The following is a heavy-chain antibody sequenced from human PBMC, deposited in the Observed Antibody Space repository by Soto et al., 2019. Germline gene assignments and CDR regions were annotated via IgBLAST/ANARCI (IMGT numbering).Heavy chain of an antibody. Sequence: XSVKVSCTASGYTFTGYYLHWVRQATGQGLEWMGWINPNSGGTNYVQKFQGRVTMTRDTSISTAYMELSRLRYDDTAVYYCARGDRTCEASQDWFGPWGQGTLVPVSS. J-gene: IGHJ5*02. CDR3: ARGDRTCEASQDWFGP. V-gene: IGHV1-2*02. CDR1: GYTFTGYY. CDR2: INPNSGGT.